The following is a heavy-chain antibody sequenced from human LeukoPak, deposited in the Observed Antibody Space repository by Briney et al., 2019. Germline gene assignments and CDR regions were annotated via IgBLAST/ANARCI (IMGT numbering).Heavy chain of an antibody. Sequence: HSETLSLTCTVSGGSIALYYWSWIRQPPGKGLDWIGYISYSGSTNYNPSLKSRVTISVDTSKNQFSLSLGSVTAADTAMYYCARVSRGGLYYFDHWGQGTLVTISS. CDR3: ARVSRGGLYYFDH. CDR1: GGSIALYY. D-gene: IGHD2-15*01. J-gene: IGHJ4*02. V-gene: IGHV4-59*01. CDR2: ISYSGST.